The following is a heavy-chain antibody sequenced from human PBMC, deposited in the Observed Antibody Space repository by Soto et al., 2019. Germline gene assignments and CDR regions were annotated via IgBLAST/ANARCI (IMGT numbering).Heavy chain of an antibody. CDR3: ARATYDYVWGSYRFNNWFDP. CDR1: GGPFSSYA. Sequence: QMQLVQSGAEVKKPGSSVKVSCKASGGPFSSYAISWVRQAPGQGLEWMGGIIPIFGTANYAQKFQGRVTITADESTRTAYMELGSLRSEDTAVYYCARATYDYVWGSYRFNNWFDPGGQGTLVTVSS. CDR2: IIPIFGTA. J-gene: IGHJ5*02. D-gene: IGHD3-16*02. V-gene: IGHV1-69*01.